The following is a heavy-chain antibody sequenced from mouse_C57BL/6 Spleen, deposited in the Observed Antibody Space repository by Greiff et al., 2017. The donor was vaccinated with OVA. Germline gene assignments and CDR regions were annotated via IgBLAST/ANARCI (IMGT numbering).Heavy chain of an antibody. CDR3: ASDRYDYDEEGYAMDY. CDR1: GFSLTSYG. V-gene: IGHV2-6*01. CDR2: IWGVGST. Sequence: QVQLQQSGPGLVAPSQSLSITCTVSGFSLTSYGVDWVRQSPGKGLEWLGVIWGVGSTNYNSALKSRLSISKDNSKSQVFLKMNSLQTDDTAMYYCASDRYDYDEEGYAMDYWGQGTSVTVSS. J-gene: IGHJ4*01. D-gene: IGHD2-4*01.